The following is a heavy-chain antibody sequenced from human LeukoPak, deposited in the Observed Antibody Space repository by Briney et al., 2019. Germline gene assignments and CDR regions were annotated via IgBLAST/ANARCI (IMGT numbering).Heavy chain of an antibody. Sequence: GGSLRLSCAASRFTFNSYAMSWVRQAPGKGLEWVSVIGGSNGITFYVGSVKGRFTISRDNAKNSLYLQMNSLRAEDTAVYYCARDGGWYRDYWGQGTLVTVSS. V-gene: IGHV3-23*01. CDR3: ARDGGWYRDY. CDR2: IGGSNGIT. J-gene: IGHJ4*02. D-gene: IGHD6-19*01. CDR1: RFTFNSYA.